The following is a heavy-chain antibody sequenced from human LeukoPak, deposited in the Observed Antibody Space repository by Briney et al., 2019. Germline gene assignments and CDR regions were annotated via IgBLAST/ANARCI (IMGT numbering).Heavy chain of an antibody. J-gene: IGHJ4*02. CDR2: IKQDGSEK. Sequence: PGGSLRLSCAASEFTFSNFWMNWVRQAPGKGLEWVANIKQDGSEKYYVDPVKGRFTISRDNAKKSLYLQMNSLRAEDTAVYYCAGGRGWLIDNWGQGTLVTVSS. D-gene: IGHD2-15*01. V-gene: IGHV3-7*03. CDR3: AGGRGWLIDN. CDR1: EFTFSNFW.